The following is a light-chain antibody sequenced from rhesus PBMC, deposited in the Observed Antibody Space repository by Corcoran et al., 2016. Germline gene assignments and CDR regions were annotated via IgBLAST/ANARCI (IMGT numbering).Light chain of an antibody. CDR1: QDINSY. Sequence: DIQMTQSPSSVSASVGDRVTITCRASQDINSYLAWYQQKPGKAPKFLIYYITTLESGVPPRFSCNGSGTEITLTSSSLQPEDFATYYCQQYDSLPFTFGPGTKLDI. J-gene: IGKJ3*01. CDR3: QQYDSLPFT. CDR2: YIT. V-gene: IGKV1-37*01.